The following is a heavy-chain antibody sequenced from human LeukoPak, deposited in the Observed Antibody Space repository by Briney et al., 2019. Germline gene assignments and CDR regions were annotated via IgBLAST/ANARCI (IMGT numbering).Heavy chain of an antibody. CDR1: GGSISSYY. CDR2: IYTSGST. V-gene: IGHV4-4*07. CDR3: ARVKVDGSGSYKNYYYYYMDV. D-gene: IGHD3-10*01. Sequence: SETLSLTCTASGGSISSYYWSWIRQPAGKGLEWIGRIYTSGSTNYNPSLKSRVTMSVDTSKNQFSLKLSSVTAADTAVYYCARVKVDGSGSYKNYYYYYMDVWGKGTTVTISS. J-gene: IGHJ6*03.